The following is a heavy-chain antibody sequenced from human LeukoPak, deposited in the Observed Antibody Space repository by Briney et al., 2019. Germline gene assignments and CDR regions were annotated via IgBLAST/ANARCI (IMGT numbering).Heavy chain of an antibody. J-gene: IGHJ6*03. D-gene: IGHD1-1*01. Sequence: PSETLSLTCTVSGGSISSYYWSWIRQPAGKGLEWIGRIYTSGSTNYNPSLKSRVTMSVDTSKNQFSLKLSSVTAADTAVYYCARAGGRTAMYYYYYMDVWGKGTTVTISS. CDR1: GGSISSYY. CDR2: IYTSGST. CDR3: ARAGGRTAMYYYYYMDV. V-gene: IGHV4-4*07.